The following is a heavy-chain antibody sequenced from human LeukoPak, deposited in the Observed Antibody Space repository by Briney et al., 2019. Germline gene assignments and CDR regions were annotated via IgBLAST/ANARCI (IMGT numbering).Heavy chain of an antibody. Sequence: GGSLRLSCAASGSSVSTKYMNWVRQAPGKGLEWVSILYSGSGTYYANSVKGRFTISRDSSKNILFLQMNDLRAEDTAVYYCARVGDHFHWYLDLWGRGTLVTVSS. CDR3: ARVGDHFHWYLDL. CDR1: GSSVSTKY. CDR2: LYSGSGT. V-gene: IGHV3-53*01. J-gene: IGHJ2*01. D-gene: IGHD3-10*01.